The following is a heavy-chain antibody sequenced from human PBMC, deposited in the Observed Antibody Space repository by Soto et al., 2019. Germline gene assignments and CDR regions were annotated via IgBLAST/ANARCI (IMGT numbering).Heavy chain of an antibody. CDR2: ISGYNGNT. Sequence: QVQLVQSGAEMKKPGASVKVSCKAFGYTFTSYGVSWVRQAPGQGLEWMGWISGYNGNTNYAQKLQGRVTMTTDTSTSTAYMELRSLRSDDTAVYYCARAGKYYYGSGSPYYYGMDVWGQGITVTVSS. CDR1: GYTFTSYG. J-gene: IGHJ6*02. CDR3: ARAGKYYYGSGSPYYYGMDV. V-gene: IGHV1-18*04. D-gene: IGHD3-10*01.